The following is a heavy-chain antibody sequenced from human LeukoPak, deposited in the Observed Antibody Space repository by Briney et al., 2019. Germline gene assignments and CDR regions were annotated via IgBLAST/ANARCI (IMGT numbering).Heavy chain of an antibody. J-gene: IGHJ4*02. D-gene: IGHD3-22*01. Sequence: PGGSLRPSCAASGFTFSSYAMSWVRQAPGKGLEWVSAISGSGGSTYYADSVKGRFTISRDNSKNTLYLQMNSLRAEDTAVYYCAKGQGSGYDFDYWGQGTLVTVSS. CDR3: AKGQGSGYDFDY. V-gene: IGHV3-23*01. CDR2: ISGSGGST. CDR1: GFTFSSYA.